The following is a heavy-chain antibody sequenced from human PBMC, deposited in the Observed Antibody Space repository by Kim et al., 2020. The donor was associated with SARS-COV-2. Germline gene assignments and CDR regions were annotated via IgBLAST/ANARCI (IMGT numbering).Heavy chain of an antibody. Sequence: GGSLRLSCAASGFTVSSNYMSWVRQAPGKGLEWVSVIYSGGSTYADSVKGRFTISRDNSKNTLYLQMNSLRAEDTAVYYCARDWRSKRVTTHYYGMDVWGQGTTVTVSS. CDR1: GFTVSSNY. V-gene: IGHV3-53*01. J-gene: IGHJ6*02. CDR2: IYSGGST. CDR3: ARDWRSKRVTTHYYGMDV. D-gene: IGHD4-17*01.